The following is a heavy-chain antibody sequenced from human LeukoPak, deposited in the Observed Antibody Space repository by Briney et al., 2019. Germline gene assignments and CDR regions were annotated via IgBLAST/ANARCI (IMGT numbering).Heavy chain of an antibody. D-gene: IGHD3-9*01. CDR3: ASAYYDILGGHFDY. J-gene: IGHJ4*02. CDR1: GYSISSGYY. V-gene: IGHV4-38-2*02. CDR2: IYYSGRT. Sequence: SETLSLTCTVSGYSISSGYYWGWIRQPPGKGLEWIGSIYYSGRTYYNSSLKSRVTISVDTSKNQFSLKVTSVTAADTAVYYCASAYYDILGGHFDYWGQGTLVTVSS.